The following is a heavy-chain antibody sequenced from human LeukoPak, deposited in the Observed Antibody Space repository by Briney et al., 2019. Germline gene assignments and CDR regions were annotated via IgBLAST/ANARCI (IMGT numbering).Heavy chain of an antibody. V-gene: IGHV3-30*18. D-gene: IGHD1-26*01. CDR2: ISYDGSNK. CDR1: GFTFSSYG. J-gene: IGHJ4*02. Sequence: GGSLRLSCAASGFTFSSYGMSWVRQAPGKGLEWVAVISYDGSNKYYADSVKGRFTISRDNSKNTLYLQMNSLRAEDTAVYYCAKGNPTGGSYYVLDYWGQGTLVTVSS. CDR3: AKGNPTGGSYYVLDY.